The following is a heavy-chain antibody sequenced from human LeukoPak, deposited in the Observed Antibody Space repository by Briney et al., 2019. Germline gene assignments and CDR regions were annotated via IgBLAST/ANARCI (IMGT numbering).Heavy chain of an antibody. CDR3: AKDMGDDYVWGSYPYDH. V-gene: IGHV3-30*18. CDR1: VFTFSTYG. D-gene: IGHD3-16*02. CDR2: ISNDGSKK. J-gene: IGHJ4*02. Sequence: GGSLRLSCAASVFTFSTYGMHWVRQAPGKGLEWVALISNDGSKKYYADSVKGRFTVSRDNSKNTLYLQMNSLTAEDTAVYYCAKDMGDDYVWGSYPYDHWGQGTLVTVSS.